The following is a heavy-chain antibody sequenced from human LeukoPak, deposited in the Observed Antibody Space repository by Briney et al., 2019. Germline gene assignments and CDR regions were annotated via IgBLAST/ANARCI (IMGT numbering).Heavy chain of an antibody. Sequence: ASVKVSCKASGYTFTSYDINWVRQATGQGLEWMGWMNPNSGNTGYAQKFQGRVTMTRNTSISTAYMELSSLRSEDTAVYYCAKDSETMVWIVKYWGQGTLVTVSS. CDR2: MNPNSGNT. J-gene: IGHJ4*02. CDR1: GYTFTSYD. CDR3: AKDSETMVWIVKY. D-gene: IGHD3-10*01. V-gene: IGHV1-8*01.